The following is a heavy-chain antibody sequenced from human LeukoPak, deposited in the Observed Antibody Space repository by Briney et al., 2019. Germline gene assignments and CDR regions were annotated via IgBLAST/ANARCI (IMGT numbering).Heavy chain of an antibody. V-gene: IGHV1-46*01. D-gene: IGHD3-16*01. CDR3: ARDISEGDYAWWFDP. CDR1: GYSFTSHY. J-gene: IGHJ5*02. CDR2: INPSGSAT. Sequence: ASVKVSCKASGYSFTSHYMHWVRQAPGQGLEWMGLINPSGSATRYAQSFQGRVTMTRDLSTSTDYMELSSLRSDDTAVYFCARDISEGDYAWWFDPRGQGTLVTVAS.